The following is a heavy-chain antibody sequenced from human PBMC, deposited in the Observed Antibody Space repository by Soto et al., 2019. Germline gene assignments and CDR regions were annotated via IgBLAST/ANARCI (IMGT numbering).Heavy chain of an antibody. CDR2: IGGSGRTT. J-gene: IGHJ4*02. CDR1: AFTFNNYA. CDR3: AKSRYSDSSGDFYDY. Sequence: EVQLLESGGGLVQPGGSLSLSCATSAFTFNNYAMSWVRQAPGKWLEWVSGIGGSGRTTYYADSVKGRFTISRDNSKNTLFLQMNPRRAEDTAVYYCAKSRYSDSSGDFYDYWGQGTLVTVPS. V-gene: IGHV3-23*01. D-gene: IGHD3-22*01.